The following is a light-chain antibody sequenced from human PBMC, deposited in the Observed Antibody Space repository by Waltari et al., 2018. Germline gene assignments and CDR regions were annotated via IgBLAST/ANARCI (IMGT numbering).Light chain of an antibody. CDR1: QDISK. CDR3: QQYNDSPKT. Sequence: DIQMTQSLSSLSASVGYRVTITCRASQDISKAWYQQTPGKAPTFLLYAASRLASGLPARFSGSGSETQYTLTIRSLQPEDFAAYYCQQYNDSPKTFGQGTRLEIK. J-gene: IGKJ5*01. V-gene: IGKV1-NL1*01. CDR2: AAS.